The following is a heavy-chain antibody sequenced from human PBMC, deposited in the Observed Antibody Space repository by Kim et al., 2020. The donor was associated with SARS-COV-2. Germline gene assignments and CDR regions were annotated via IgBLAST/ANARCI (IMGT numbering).Heavy chain of an antibody. CDR3: ARPEPDYGSGNYGMDV. J-gene: IGHJ6*02. D-gene: IGHD3-10*01. CDR2: TIPIFGTA. V-gene: IGHV1-69*13. CDR1: GGTFSTYA. Sequence: SVKVSCKASGGTFSTYAISWVRQAPGQGLEWMGGTIPIFGTANYAQKFQGRVTITADESTSTAYMELSSLRSEDTAVYYCARPEPDYGSGNYGMDVWGQGTTVTVSS.